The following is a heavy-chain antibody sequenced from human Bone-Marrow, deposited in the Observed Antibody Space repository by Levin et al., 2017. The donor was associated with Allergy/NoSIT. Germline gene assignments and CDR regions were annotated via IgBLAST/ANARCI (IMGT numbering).Heavy chain of an antibody. V-gene: IGHV1-2*02. CDR3: AREARDSSGYPENNWFDP. D-gene: IGHD3-22*01. CDR1: GYTFTGYY. Sequence: GASVKVSCKASGYTFTGYYMHWVRQAPGQGLEWMGWINPNSGGTNYAQKFQGRVTMTRDTSISTAYMELSRLRSDDTAVYYCAREARDSSGYPENNWFDPWGQGTLVTVSS. CDR2: INPNSGGT. J-gene: IGHJ5*02.